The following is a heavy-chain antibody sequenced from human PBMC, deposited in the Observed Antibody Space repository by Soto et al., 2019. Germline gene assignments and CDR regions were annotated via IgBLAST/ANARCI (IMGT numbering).Heavy chain of an antibody. V-gene: IGHV5-51*01. CDR3: ARHISNIRYYYYAMDV. CDR2: IYPGDSDT. CDR1: GYTFTDYW. Sequence: GESLKISCKGSGYTFTDYWIGWVRQLPGKGLEWMGIIYPGDSDTRYSPSFQGHVTITVDKSTSTAYLQWNTLKASDTAMYHCARHISNIRYYYYAMDVWGQGTTVTVSS. J-gene: IGHJ6*02. D-gene: IGHD4-4*01.